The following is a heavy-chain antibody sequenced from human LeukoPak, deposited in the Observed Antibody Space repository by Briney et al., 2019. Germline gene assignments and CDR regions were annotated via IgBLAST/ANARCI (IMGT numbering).Heavy chain of an antibody. Sequence: GGSLRLSCAASGFTFSSYGMSWVRQAPGKGLEWVSAISGSGGSTYYADSVKGRFTISRDNSKNTLYLQMNSLRAEDTAVYYCAKIGVAATNFDYWGQGTLVTVSS. D-gene: IGHD2-15*01. V-gene: IGHV3-23*01. CDR3: AKIGVAATNFDY. CDR2: ISGSGGST. CDR1: GFTFSSYG. J-gene: IGHJ4*02.